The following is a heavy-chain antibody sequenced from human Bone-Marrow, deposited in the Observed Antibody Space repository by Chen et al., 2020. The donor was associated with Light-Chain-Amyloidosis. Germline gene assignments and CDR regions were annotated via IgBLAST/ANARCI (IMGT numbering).Heavy chain of an antibody. CDR1: GYTSPNYW. CDR2: IYPDDSDA. J-gene: IGHJ4*02. D-gene: IGHD5-12*01. CDR3: ARRRDGYNFDY. V-gene: IGHV5-51*01. Sequence: EVQLEQSGPAVKKPGESLKISCKGSGYTSPNYWSVWVRQMPGKGLEWMGVIYPDDSDARYSPSFEGEVTISADKSITTAYLQWRSLKASDTAMYYCARRRDGYNFDYWGQGTLVTVSS.